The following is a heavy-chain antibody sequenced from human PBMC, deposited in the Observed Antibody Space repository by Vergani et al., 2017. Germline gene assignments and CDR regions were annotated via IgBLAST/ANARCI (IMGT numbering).Heavy chain of an antibody. J-gene: IGHJ4*02. CDR2: IKSDGSIT. CDR3: ARDSAIVVVPAAPFDY. V-gene: IGHV3-74*03. CDR1: GFSFNSYW. D-gene: IGHD2-2*01. Sequence: DVHLAESGGGFFQPGGSLRLSCSASGFSFNSYWMHWVRQVPGKGLLWVSRIKSDGSITAYADSVKGRFTISRDNAQNTLYLQMNSLRVEDTAVYYCARDSAIVVVPAAPFDYWGQGTLVTVSS.